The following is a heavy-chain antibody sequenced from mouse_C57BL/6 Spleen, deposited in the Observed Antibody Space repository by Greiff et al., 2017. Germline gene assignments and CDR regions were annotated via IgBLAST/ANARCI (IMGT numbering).Heavy chain of an antibody. Sequence: EVQGVESGGGLVKPGGSLKLTCAASGFTFSDYGMHWVRQAPEKGLEWVAYISSGSSTIYYADTVKGRFTISRDNAKNTLFLQMTSLRSEDKAMYYCARRDYDGNYYAMDYWGQGTSVTVSS. D-gene: IGHD2-4*01. CDR2: ISSGSSTI. CDR1: GFTFSDYG. J-gene: IGHJ4*01. V-gene: IGHV5-17*01. CDR3: ARRDYDGNYYAMDY.